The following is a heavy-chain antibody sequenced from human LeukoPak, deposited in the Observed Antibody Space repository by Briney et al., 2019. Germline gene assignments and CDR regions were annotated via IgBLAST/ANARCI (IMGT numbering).Heavy chain of an antibody. CDR3: AKNRAGDYADY. V-gene: IGHV1-2*06. Sequence: GASVKICCKASGYTFTCYYVHWGRQATGQRLHWMGRISPNSGGTNYAQKFRGRLTVTRDTSISTAYMELSSLRSDDTAVYYCAKNRAGDYADYWGQGTLVTVSS. J-gene: IGHJ4*02. CDR1: GYTFTCYY. D-gene: IGHD4-17*01. CDR2: ISPNSGGT.